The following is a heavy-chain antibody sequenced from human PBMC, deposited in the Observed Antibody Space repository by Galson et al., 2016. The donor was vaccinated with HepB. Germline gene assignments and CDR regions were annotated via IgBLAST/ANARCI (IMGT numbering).Heavy chain of an antibody. CDR2: IRGSGNTDT. CDR3: AREGSADCSNCDHWNYGMDV. J-gene: IGHJ6*02. Sequence: SLRLSCAASGFTFSNYAMNWVRQAPGKGLEWVSAIRGSGNTDTFYADSVKGRFTISRDDSKNTLFLQMNSLRAEDTAVYYCAREGSADCSNCDHWNYGMDVWGQGTTVTVSS. CDR1: GFTFSNYA. D-gene: IGHD4-11*01. V-gene: IGHV3-23*01.